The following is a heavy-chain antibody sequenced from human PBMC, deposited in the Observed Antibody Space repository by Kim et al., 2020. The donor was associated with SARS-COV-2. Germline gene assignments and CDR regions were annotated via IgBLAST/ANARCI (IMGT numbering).Heavy chain of an antibody. CDR2: ISSSSSYI. J-gene: IGHJ3*02. V-gene: IGHV3-21*01. Sequence: GGSLRLSCAASGFTFSSYSMNWVRQAPGKGLEWVSSISSSSSYIYYADSVKGRFTISRDNAKNSLYLQMNSLRAEDTAVYYCARDPDPYQYCSGGSCYDFWGGGAFDIWGQGTMVTVSS. D-gene: IGHD2-15*01. CDR1: GFTFSSYS. CDR3: ARDPDPYQYCSGGSCYDFWGGGAFDI.